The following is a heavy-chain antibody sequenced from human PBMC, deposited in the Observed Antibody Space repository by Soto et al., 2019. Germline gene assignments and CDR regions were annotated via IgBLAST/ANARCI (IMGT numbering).Heavy chain of an antibody. Sequence: SETLSLTCTVSGGSISSYYWSWIRQPPGKGLEWIGYIYYSGSTNYNPSLKSRVTISVDTSKNQFSLKLSSVTAADTAVYYCAKQTRWLQFYYDGIDVWGQGTTVTVSS. CDR3: AKQTRWLQFYYDGIDV. D-gene: IGHD5-12*01. V-gene: IGHV4-59*08. CDR1: GGSISSYY. CDR2: IYYSGST. J-gene: IGHJ6*02.